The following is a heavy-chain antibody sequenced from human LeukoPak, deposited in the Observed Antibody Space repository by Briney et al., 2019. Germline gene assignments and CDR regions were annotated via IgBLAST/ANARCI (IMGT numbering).Heavy chain of an antibody. D-gene: IGHD3-10*01. CDR1: GYTFTSYG. CDR3: ARVGSGSYYTPPWFDP. Sequence: ASVKVSCKASGYTFTSYGISWVRQAPGQGLEWMGWISAYNGNTNYAQKLQGRVTMTTDTSTSTAYMELRSLRSDDTAVYYCARVGSGSYYTPPWFDPWGQGTLVTVSS. CDR2: ISAYNGNT. J-gene: IGHJ5*02. V-gene: IGHV1-18*01.